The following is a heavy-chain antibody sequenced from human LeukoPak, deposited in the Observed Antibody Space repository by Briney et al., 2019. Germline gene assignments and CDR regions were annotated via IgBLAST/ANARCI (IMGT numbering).Heavy chain of an antibody. CDR2: INHSGST. D-gene: IGHD6-19*01. J-gene: IGHJ4*02. V-gene: IGHV4-34*01. CDR3: ASARTEWITVAGTWDY. CDR1: GGSFSGYY. Sequence: SETLSLTCAVYGGSFSGYYWSWIRQPPGKGLEWIGEINHSGSTNYNPSLKSRVTISVDTSKNQFSLKLSSVTAADTAVYYCASARTEWITVAGTWDYWGQGTLVTVSS.